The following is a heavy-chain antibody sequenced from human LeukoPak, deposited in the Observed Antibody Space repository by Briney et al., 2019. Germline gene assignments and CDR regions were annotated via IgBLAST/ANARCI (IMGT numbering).Heavy chain of an antibody. CDR2: INHSGST. CDR3: ARRPEAMVKDYYFDY. D-gene: IGHD5-18*01. J-gene: IGHJ4*02. V-gene: IGHV4-34*01. Sequence: SETLSLTCAVSGGSFSGYYWSWIRQPPGKGLEWIGEINHSGSTNYNPSLKSRVTISVDTSKNQFSLKLSSVTAANTAVYYCARRPEAMVKDYYFDYWGQGTLVTVSS. CDR1: GGSFSGYY.